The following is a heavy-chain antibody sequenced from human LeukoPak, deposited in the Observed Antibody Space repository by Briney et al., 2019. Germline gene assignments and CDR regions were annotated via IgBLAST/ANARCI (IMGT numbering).Heavy chain of an antibody. CDR3: ARDSRLWFGGSYAFDY. CDR1: GGSISSGDYY. Sequence: SETLSPTCTVSGGSISSGDYYWSWIRQPPGKGLEWIGYIYYSGSTYYNPSLKSRVTISVDTSKNQFSLKLSSVTAADTAVYYCARDSRLWFGGSYAFDYWGQGTLVTVSS. D-gene: IGHD1-26*01. V-gene: IGHV4-30-4*08. J-gene: IGHJ4*02. CDR2: IYYSGST.